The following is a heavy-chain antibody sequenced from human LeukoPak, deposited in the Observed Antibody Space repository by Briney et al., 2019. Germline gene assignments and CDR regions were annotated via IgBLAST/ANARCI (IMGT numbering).Heavy chain of an antibody. J-gene: IGHJ2*01. CDR2: VTRTGST. CDR3: ARGDGVIGAIGIGSWYFDL. CDR1: AGSFSGDS. D-gene: IGHD2/OR15-2a*01. V-gene: IGHV4-34*01. Sequence: PSETLSLTCVVSAGSFSGDSWSWIRQAPGKGLEWIGEVTRTGSTNYHPSLKSRVLISEDTSKSQFSLKVNSVTAADTGVYYCARGDGVIGAIGIGSWYFDLWGRGTLVAVSS.